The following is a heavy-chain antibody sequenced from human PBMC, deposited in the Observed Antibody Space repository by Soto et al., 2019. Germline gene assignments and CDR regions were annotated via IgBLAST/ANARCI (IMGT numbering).Heavy chain of an antibody. D-gene: IGHD6-19*01. CDR2: ISSNGGST. J-gene: IGHJ5*02. V-gene: IGHV3-64D*08. CDR3: VKPGLAVAGTEGPNWFDP. Sequence: GGSLRLSCSASGFTFSSYAMHWVRQAPGKGLEYVSAISSNGGSTYYADSVKVRFTISRDNSKNTLYLQMSSLRAEDTAVYYCVKPGLAVAGTEGPNWFDPWGQGTLVTVSS. CDR1: GFTFSSYA.